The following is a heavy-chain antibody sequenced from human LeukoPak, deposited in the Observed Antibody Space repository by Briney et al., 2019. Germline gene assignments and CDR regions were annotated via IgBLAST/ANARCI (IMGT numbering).Heavy chain of an antibody. Sequence: ASVKVSCKVSGYTLTELSMHWVRQAPGKGLEWMGGFDPEDGETIYAQKFQGRVTITEDTSTDTAYMELSSLRSEDTAVYYCATDRIAVAGTFPFDYWGQGTLVTVSS. V-gene: IGHV1-24*01. CDR2: FDPEDGET. J-gene: IGHJ4*02. CDR1: GYTLTELS. CDR3: ATDRIAVAGTFPFDY. D-gene: IGHD6-19*01.